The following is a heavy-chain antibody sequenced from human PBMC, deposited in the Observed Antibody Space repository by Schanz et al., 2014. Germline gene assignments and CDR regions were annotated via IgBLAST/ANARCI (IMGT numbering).Heavy chain of an antibody. Sequence: QVLQVQSGSELKKPGTSVKVSCKASGYTFNNYTYVMLWLRQAPGHGLEWMGRIIPILGIANYAQKFQGRVTITADKSTFTAYMDVSSLRSEDTAVYYCASSGAGYSSSWDFDYWGQGTLVTVSS. J-gene: IGHJ4*02. CDR3: ASSGAGYSSSWDFDY. V-gene: IGHV1-69*02. CDR2: IIPILGIA. D-gene: IGHD6-13*01. CDR1: GYTFNNYT.